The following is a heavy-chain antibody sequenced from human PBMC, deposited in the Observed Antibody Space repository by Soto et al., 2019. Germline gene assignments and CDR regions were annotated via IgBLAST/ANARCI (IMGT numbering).Heavy chain of an antibody. D-gene: IGHD4-17*01. V-gene: IGHV4-59*01. CDR2: IYYSGST. Sequence: SETLSLTCAVSGDSISTSYNWSSIRQPPGKGLEWIGYIYYSGSTNYNPSLKSRVTISVDTSKNQFSLKLSSGTAADTAVYYCARERVYDYGDSLGMDVWGQGTTVTVSS. CDR1: GDSISTSYN. CDR3: ARERVYDYGDSLGMDV. J-gene: IGHJ6*02.